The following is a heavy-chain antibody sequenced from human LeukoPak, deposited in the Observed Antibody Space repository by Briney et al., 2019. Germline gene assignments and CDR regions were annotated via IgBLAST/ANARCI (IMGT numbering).Heavy chain of an antibody. CDR2: IHPEGNEK. CDR3: ARGDDFSGDH. D-gene: IGHD1-1*01. V-gene: IGHV3-7*04. Sequence: QSGGSLRLSCAASGFTFSSYAMSWVRQTPGRGLEWVANIHPEGNEKYHVESVKGRFTISRDNTRALLFLQMSGLRVEDTAVYYCARGDDFSGDHWGQGTLVTGSS. CDR1: GFTFSSYA. J-gene: IGHJ4*02.